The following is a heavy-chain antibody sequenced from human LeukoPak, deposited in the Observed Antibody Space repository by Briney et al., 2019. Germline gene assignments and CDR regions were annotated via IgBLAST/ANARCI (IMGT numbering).Heavy chain of an antibody. CDR2: IYYSGST. CDR3: ARSDYYGSGSYYEKFDY. V-gene: IGHV4-59*12. J-gene: IGHJ4*02. CDR1: GGSISSYY. D-gene: IGHD3-10*01. Sequence: SETLSLTCTVSGGSISSYYWSWIRQPPGKGLEWIGYIYYSGSTNYNPSLKSRVTISVDKSKNQFSLKLSSVTAADTAVYYCARSDYYGSGSYYEKFDYWGQGTLVTVSS.